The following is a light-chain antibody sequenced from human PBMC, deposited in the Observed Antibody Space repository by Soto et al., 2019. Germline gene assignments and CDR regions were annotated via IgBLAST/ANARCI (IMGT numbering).Light chain of an antibody. CDR3: QQYNSYPLT. CDR2: KAS. Sequence: DIQMTQSPSTLSASVGDRVTITCRASQSISSWLAWYQQKPGKAPKLLIYKASSLESGVPSRFSGSGSGTEFNLTISSLQPDDFATYYCQQYNSYPLTFGGGTKWEIK. CDR1: QSISSW. V-gene: IGKV1-5*03. J-gene: IGKJ4*01.